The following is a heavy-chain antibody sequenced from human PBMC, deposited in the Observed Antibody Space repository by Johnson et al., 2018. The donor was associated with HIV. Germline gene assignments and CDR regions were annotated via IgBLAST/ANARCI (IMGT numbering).Heavy chain of an antibody. D-gene: IGHD6-19*01. CDR3: ARPYNRGIPVTGGAFDI. CDR1: GFTFSSYA. V-gene: IGHV3-30*04. J-gene: IGHJ3*02. Sequence: QVQLVESGGGVVQPGRSLRLSCVASGFTFSSYAMHWVRQAPGKGLEWVAVISYDGNNKYYADSVKGRFTISRDNSKNTLYVQMISLRGEDTALYYCARPYNRGIPVTGGAFDIWGRGTMVTVSS. CDR2: ISYDGNNK.